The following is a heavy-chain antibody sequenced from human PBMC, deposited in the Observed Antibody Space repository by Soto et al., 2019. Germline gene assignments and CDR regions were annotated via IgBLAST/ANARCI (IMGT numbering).Heavy chain of an antibody. J-gene: IGHJ4*02. CDR3: AHRHVIRGVAGSFFDY. D-gene: IGHD6-19*01. CDR1: GFSLSTSGVG. V-gene: IGHV2-5*02. CDR2: IYWDDDK. Sequence: QITLKESGPTLVKPTQTLTLTCTFSGFSLSTSGVGVGWIRQPPGKALEWLALIYWDDDKRYSPSLKSRLTITTDTSKNQVVITMTNMDPVDTATYYCAHRHVIRGVAGSFFDYWGQGTLVTVSS.